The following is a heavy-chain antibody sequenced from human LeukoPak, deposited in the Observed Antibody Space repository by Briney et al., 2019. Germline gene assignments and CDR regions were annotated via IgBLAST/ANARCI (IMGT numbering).Heavy chain of an antibody. D-gene: IGHD3-10*01. CDR1: GFTFSSYA. J-gene: IGHJ4*02. Sequence: GGSLRLSCAASGFTFSSYAMSWVRQAPGEGLEWVSAITDSAGSTYHADSVKGRFTISRDNSKNTLYLQMNSLRAEDTAVYYCAKGSSGSRPYYLHYWGQGTLVTVSS. V-gene: IGHV3-23*01. CDR2: ITDSAGST. CDR3: AKGSSGSRPYYLHY.